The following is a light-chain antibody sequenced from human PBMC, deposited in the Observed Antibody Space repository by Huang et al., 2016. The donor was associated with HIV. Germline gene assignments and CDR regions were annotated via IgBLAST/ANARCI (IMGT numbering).Light chain of an antibody. CDR3: QQNYNAPRT. V-gene: IGKV1-39*01. CDR2: SAS. CDR1: QSISSH. Sequence: DIQMTQFPSSLSASVGARDTITCRASQSISSHLNWYQQKPGKAPKLLISSASSLQSGVPSRFSGSGSGTDFTLTISSLQPEDFATYYCQQNYNAPRTFGQGTKVEIK. J-gene: IGKJ1*01.